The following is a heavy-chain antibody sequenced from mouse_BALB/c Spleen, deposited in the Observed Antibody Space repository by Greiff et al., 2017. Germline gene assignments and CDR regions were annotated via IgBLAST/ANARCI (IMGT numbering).Heavy chain of an antibody. Sequence: ESGPGLVKPSQSLSLTCSVTGYSITSGYYWNWIRQFPGNKLEWMGYISYDGSNNYNPSLKNRISITRDTSKNQFFMKLNSVTTEDTATYYCARRGNYYGSSTFAYWGQGTLVTVSA. CDR2: ISYDGSN. V-gene: IGHV3-6*02. CDR3: ARRGNYYGSSTFAY. J-gene: IGHJ3*01. D-gene: IGHD1-1*01. CDR1: GYSITSGYY.